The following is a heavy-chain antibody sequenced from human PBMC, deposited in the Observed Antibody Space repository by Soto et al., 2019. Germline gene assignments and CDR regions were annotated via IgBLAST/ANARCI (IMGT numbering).Heavy chain of an antibody. V-gene: IGHV4-39*02. CDR1: GGSISSSSYY. CDR3: SGEPASYYFYSSGYLDWYFDL. Sequence: QLQLQESGPGLVKPSETLSLTCTVSGGSISSSSYYWGWIRQPPGKGLEWIGSIYYSGSTYYNPSFKSRVTISVDTSKDQCSLKLSSVTAADTGVYFFSGEPASYYFYSSGYLDWYFDLWGRGTLVTGSS. D-gene: IGHD3-22*01. CDR2: IYYSGST. J-gene: IGHJ2*01.